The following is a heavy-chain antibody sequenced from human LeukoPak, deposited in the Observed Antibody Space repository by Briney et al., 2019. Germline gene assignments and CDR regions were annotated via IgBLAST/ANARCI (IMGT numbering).Heavy chain of an antibody. CDR1: GFTFSNYG. V-gene: IGHV3-30*02. D-gene: IGHD3-3*01. Sequence: GESLRLSCAASGFTFSNYGIHWVRQAPGKGLEWVAFIRYDGSNKYYADSVKGRFTISRDNSKNTLYLQMNSLRAEDTAVYYCAKDSAQTRYYDFSSMDVWGKGTTVTVSS. J-gene: IGHJ6*04. CDR3: AKDSAQTRYYDFSSMDV. CDR2: IRYDGSNK.